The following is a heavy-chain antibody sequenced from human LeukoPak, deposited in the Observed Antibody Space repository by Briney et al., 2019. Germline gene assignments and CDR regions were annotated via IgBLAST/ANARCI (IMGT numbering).Heavy chain of an antibody. CDR1: GFTFSNYW. Sequence: PGGSLRLSCAASGFTFSNYWMYWVRQGPGKGLEWVSRISRDGRGTDYADSVKGRFTISRDNAKNTLYLQMNSLRAEDTAVYYCARVEYGSGSPMIDYWGQGTLVTVSS. D-gene: IGHD3-10*01. CDR3: ARVEYGSGSPMIDY. CDR2: ISRDGRGT. V-gene: IGHV3-74*01. J-gene: IGHJ4*02.